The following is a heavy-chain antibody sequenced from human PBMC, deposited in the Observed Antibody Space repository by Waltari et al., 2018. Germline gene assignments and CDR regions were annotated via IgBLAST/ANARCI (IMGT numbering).Heavy chain of an antibody. D-gene: IGHD3-3*01. CDR1: GGSLSGYH. CDR2: INDSGRT. CDR3: ARVFGYYYYYMDV. Sequence: VHLKQWGAGLLKPSETLSPTCDVSGGSLSGYHWTWIRQPPGKGLEWIGEINDSGRTTYNPSLESRVTVSIDTANNQFSLRVRSVTAADTAVYYCARVFGYYYYYMDVWGKGTTVTISS. V-gene: IGHV4-34*02. J-gene: IGHJ6*03.